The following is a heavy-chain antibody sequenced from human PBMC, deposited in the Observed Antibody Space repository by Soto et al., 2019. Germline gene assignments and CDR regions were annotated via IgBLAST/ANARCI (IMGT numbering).Heavy chain of an antibody. J-gene: IGHJ4*02. CDR3: ARDPLRYGPLRI. D-gene: IGHD4-17*01. V-gene: IGHV1-69*12. Sequence: QVQLVQSGAEVKKPGSSVKVSCKASGGTFSSYAISWVRQAPGQGLEWMGGIIPIFGTAHYAQKFQGRVTITADEATRTAYMEVGSLRSEDTAVYYCARDPLRYGPLRIWGQGTLVTVSS. CDR2: IIPIFGTA. CDR1: GGTFSSYA.